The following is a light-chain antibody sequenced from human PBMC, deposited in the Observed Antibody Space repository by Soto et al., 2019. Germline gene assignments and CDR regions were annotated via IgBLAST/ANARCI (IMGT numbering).Light chain of an antibody. CDR2: GAS. CDR3: QQYNSWPPKYT. V-gene: IGKV3D-15*01. CDR1: QSVSSN. J-gene: IGKJ2*01. Sequence: EIVMTQSPATLSVSPGERATLSCRASQSVSSNLAWYQQKPAQAPRLIIYGASTRATGIPARFSGSGSGTEFTLTISSLQSEDFAVYYCQQYNSWPPKYTVGQGTKLEIK.